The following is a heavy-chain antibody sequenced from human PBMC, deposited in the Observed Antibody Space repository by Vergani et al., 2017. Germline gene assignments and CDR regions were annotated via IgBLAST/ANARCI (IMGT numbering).Heavy chain of an antibody. CDR3: ARRVDYGDYVYEDLAWFDP. V-gene: IGHV3-30-3*01. CDR2: ISYDGSNE. D-gene: IGHD4-17*01. Sequence: QVQLVESGGGVVQPGRSLRLSCAASGFTFSNYAMHWVRQAPGKGLECVAVISYDGSNEYYADSVKGRFTISRDNSNNALYVQMNSLRAEDTAVYYCARRVDYGDYVYEDLAWFDPWGQGTLVTVSS. J-gene: IGHJ5*02. CDR1: GFTFSNYA.